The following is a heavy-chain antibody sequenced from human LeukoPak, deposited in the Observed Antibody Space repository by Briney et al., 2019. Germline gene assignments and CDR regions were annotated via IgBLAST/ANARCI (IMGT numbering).Heavy chain of an antibody. J-gene: IGHJ2*01. Sequence: ASVKVSCKATGYTFNAYYLHWVRQAPGQGLEWMGWINPNSGDTKYAQKFQGRVTMTGDTSISTAYMELSRLRFDDTAVYYCAILRLSTGLWWFFDLWGRGTLVTVSS. CDR2: INPNSGDT. V-gene: IGHV1-2*02. D-gene: IGHD2-8*02. CDR3: AILRLSTGLWWFFDL. CDR1: GYTFNAYY.